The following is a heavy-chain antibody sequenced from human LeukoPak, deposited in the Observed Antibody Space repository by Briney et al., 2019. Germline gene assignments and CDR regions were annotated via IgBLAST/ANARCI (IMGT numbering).Heavy chain of an antibody. Sequence: ASVQVSCKVSGDMLTELSMHGVRQAPGKGLEWMGRFDPEDGETIYAQKCQGRVSMTEDTSIDTAYMELSSLRSDDTAVYYCTMESYFLRSNWFHPWGQGTLVTVSS. CDR2: FDPEDGET. D-gene: IGHD3-10*01. V-gene: IGHV1-24*01. CDR3: TMESYFLRSNWFHP. J-gene: IGHJ5*02. CDR1: GDMLTELS.